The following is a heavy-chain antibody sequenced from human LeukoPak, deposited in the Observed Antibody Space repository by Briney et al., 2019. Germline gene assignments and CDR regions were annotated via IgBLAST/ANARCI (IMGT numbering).Heavy chain of an antibody. CDR1: GFTFSSYD. CDR2: ICTAGDP. V-gene: IGHV3-13*05. Sequence: GGSLRLSCAASGFTFSSYDMHWVRQAPGRGLEWVSAICTAGDPYYPGSVTGGFTISRENAKNSLYLQMNSLRAGDTAVYYCARGRSSWYAFDIWGQGTMVTVSS. CDR3: ARGRSSWYAFDI. D-gene: IGHD6-13*01. J-gene: IGHJ3*02.